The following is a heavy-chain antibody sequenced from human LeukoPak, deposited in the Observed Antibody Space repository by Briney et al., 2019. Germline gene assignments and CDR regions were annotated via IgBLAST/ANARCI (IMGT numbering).Heavy chain of an antibody. J-gene: IGHJ4*02. D-gene: IGHD6-25*01. V-gene: IGHV3-33*01. Sequence: GGSLRLSCAASGFTFSNYGIHWVRQAPGKGLEWVAVIWADGINKYYVDSVKGRFTISRDNSKNTLYLKMNSLRADDTAVYYCARSTYSSGAYYFDYWGQGSLFTVSS. CDR2: IWADGINK. CDR1: GFTFSNYG. CDR3: ARSTYSSGAYYFDY.